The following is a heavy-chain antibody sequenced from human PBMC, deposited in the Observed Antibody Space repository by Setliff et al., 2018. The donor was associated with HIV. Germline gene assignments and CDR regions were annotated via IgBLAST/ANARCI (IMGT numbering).Heavy chain of an antibody. Sequence: GSLRLSCTASGFTFSDYSMSWIRQAPGKGLEWVSYISSSSSTIHHSDSVKGRFTISRDNAKNSLYLQMNSLRAEDTAMYYCARDWRSGYDLNFDYWGQGTLVTVSS. CDR1: GFTFSDYS. D-gene: IGHD5-12*01. CDR2: ISSSSSTI. J-gene: IGHJ4*02. CDR3: ARDWRSGYDLNFDY. V-gene: IGHV3-11*04.